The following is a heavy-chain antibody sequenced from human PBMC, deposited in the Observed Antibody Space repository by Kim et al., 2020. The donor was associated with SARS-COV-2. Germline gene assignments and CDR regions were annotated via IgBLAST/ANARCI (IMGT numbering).Heavy chain of an antibody. CDR3: AEGRGNTYFEY. CDR2: VTGSGGRT. J-gene: IGHJ4*02. Sequence: GGSLRLSCATSGFTFRSYAMNWVRQAPGKGLEWVSTVTGSGGRTYYADSVKGRFTISRDNSKNTLYLQMNSLRADDTAVYYCAEGRGNTYFEYWGQGTLVTVSS. CDR1: GFTFRSYA. D-gene: IGHD1-1*01. V-gene: IGHV3-23*01.